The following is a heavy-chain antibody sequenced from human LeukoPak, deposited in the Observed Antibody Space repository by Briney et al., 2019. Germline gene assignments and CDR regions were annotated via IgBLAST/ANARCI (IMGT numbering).Heavy chain of an antibody. J-gene: IGHJ6*02. CDR2: INPSDGGT. CDR1: GYTFTNYY. D-gene: IGHD4-17*01. CDR3: ATDTRTMTAVTRGQHYYYGLDV. Sequence: ASVRVSCKASGYTFTNYYLHWVRQAPGHGLEWMAIINPSDGGTYYEQKLQGRVTVTRDTSMSTVYMELSSLRSEDTAVYYCATDTRTMTAVTRGQHYYYGLDVWGQGTTVTVSS. V-gene: IGHV1-46*01.